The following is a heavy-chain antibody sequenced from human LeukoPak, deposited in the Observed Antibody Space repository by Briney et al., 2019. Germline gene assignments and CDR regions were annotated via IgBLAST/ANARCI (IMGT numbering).Heavy chain of an antibody. CDR2: IYHSGNT. Sequence: SETLSLTCTVSGDSISSGGNYWSWIRQRPGQGLEWIGCIYHSGNTYYNPSLKSRLTMSVDTSKNQFSLKLSSVTAADTAAYYCARDVLRYYFDSWGQGTLATVSS. CDR3: ARDVLRYYFDS. J-gene: IGHJ4*02. D-gene: IGHD2-8*02. V-gene: IGHV4-31*03. CDR1: GDSISSGGNY.